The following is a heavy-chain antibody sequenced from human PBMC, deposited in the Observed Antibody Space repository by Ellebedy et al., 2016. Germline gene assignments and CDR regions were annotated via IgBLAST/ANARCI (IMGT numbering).Heavy chain of an antibody. CDR1: GGSVSSGSYY. D-gene: IGHD2-15*01. CDR2: IYSSGST. J-gene: IGHJ3*02. Sequence: SETLSLXXTVSGGSVSSGSYYWSWIRQPPGKGLEWIGYIYSSGSTNYNPSLKSRVKISLDTSKNQFSLRLTSVTAADTAVYYCARDKDSGDAFDIWGQGTMVTVSS. CDR3: ARDKDSGDAFDI. V-gene: IGHV4-61*01.